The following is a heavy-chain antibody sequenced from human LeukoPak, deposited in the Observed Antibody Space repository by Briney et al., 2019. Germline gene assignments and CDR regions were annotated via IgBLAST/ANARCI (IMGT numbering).Heavy chain of an antibody. Sequence: GGSLRLSCAASGFTFSIYGMHWVRQAPGKGLEWVAVISFDGSNKYYAVSVKGRFTISRDNAKNTLYLQMHSLRAEDTAVYYCTGGSDKVLSGEYYYYMDVWGKGTTVTVSS. J-gene: IGHJ6*03. V-gene: IGHV3-33*05. CDR2: ISFDGSNK. D-gene: IGHD2/OR15-2a*01. CDR1: GFTFSIYG. CDR3: TGGSDKVLSGEYYYYMDV.